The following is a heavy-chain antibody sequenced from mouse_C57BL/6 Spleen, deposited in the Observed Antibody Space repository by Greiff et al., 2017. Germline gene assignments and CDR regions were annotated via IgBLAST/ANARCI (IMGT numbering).Heavy chain of an antibody. D-gene: IGHD2-5*01. CDR1: GYTFTSYW. CDR2: IYPGSGST. V-gene: IGHV1-55*01. J-gene: IGHJ3*01. Sequence: QVQLQQPGAELVKPGASVKMSCKASGYTFTSYWITWVKQRPGQGLEWIGDIYPGSGSTNYNEKFKSKATLTVDTSSSTAYMQLSSLTSEDSAVYYCARRGTYYSNRGGFAYWGQGTLVTVSA. CDR3: ARRGTYYSNRGGFAY.